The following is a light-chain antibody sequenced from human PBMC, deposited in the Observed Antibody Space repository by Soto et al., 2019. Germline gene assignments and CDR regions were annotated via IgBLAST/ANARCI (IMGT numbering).Light chain of an antibody. CDR2: DAS. J-gene: IGKJ5*01. CDR3: QQRSNWTPIN. CDR1: QSVSSY. Sequence: EIVLKQSPSTLYLSPGDIATINCRASQSVSSYLAWYQQKPGQAPRLLIYDASNRATGIPARFSGSGSGTDFTLTISSLEPEDFAVYYCQQRSNWTPINFGQGTRL. V-gene: IGKV3-11*01.